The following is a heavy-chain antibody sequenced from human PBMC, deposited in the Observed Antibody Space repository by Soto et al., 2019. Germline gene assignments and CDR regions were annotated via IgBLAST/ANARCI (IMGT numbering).Heavy chain of an antibody. J-gene: IGHJ6*02. CDR1: GYTFTSYD. CDR2: MIPNNGNA. V-gene: IGHV1-8*01. Sequence: QVQLVQSGADMKKPGASVKVSCKPSGYTFTSYDINWVGQSPGQGLEWMGWMIPNNGNAGYAQKFQGRVTMTRNTYIITAYMVLSTVRSEDTAVYYCSSTCYCGMDVWGQGTPVTVSS. CDR3: SSTCYCGMDV.